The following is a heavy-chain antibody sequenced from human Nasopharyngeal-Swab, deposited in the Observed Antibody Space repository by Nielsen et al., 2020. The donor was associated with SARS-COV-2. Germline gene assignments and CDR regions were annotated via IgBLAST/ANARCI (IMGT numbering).Heavy chain of an antibody. CDR3: ARSLFGGTSSSGHSWFDP. CDR2: IYSSGTT. V-gene: IGHV4-59*13. CDR1: GGSMRSYY. J-gene: IGHJ5*02. Sequence: SETLSLTCTVSGGSMRSYYWSWIRQPPGKGLEWFGYIYSSGTTKYNPSLKSRVTISVDTSKNQFSLKLTSVTAADTAVYYCARSLFGGTSSSGHSWFDPWGQGSLVTVFS. D-gene: IGHD1-26*01.